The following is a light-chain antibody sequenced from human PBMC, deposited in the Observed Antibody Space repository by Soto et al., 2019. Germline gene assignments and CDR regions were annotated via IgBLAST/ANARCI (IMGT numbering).Light chain of an antibody. CDR2: DAS. J-gene: IGKJ5*01. CDR3: QQRSNWPRPIT. CDR1: QSVSSY. Sequence: EIVLTQSPATLSLSPGERATLSCRASQSVSSYLAWYQQKPGPAPRLLIYDASNRATGIPARFSGSGSGTDFTLTISSLEPEDFAVYYCQQRSNWPRPITFGQGTRLEIK. V-gene: IGKV3-11*01.